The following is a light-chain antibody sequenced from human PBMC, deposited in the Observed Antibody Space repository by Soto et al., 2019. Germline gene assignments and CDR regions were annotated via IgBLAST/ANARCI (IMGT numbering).Light chain of an antibody. V-gene: IGKV1-5*01. CDR2: DAS. CDR3: QQSYSTPIT. J-gene: IGKJ5*01. Sequence: DIQMTQSPFTLSASVGDRVTITCRASQSVSNRLAWHQQKPGKAPKVLISDASSLKSGVPSRFSGSGSGTEFTLTISSLQPDDFATYYCQQSYSTPITFGQGTRLEIK. CDR1: QSVSNR.